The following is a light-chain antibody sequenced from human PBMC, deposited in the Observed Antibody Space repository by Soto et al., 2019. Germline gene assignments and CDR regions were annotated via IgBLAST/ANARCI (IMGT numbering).Light chain of an antibody. Sequence: DIQMTQSPSTLSASVGDRFTITCLSSQSVSNWLAWYQQKPGKAPKLLIYKASTLESGVPSRFSGSASGTEFTLTISSLQPDDFATYYCQQYNSVSLLTFGGGTKVDIK. CDR2: KAS. V-gene: IGKV1-5*03. CDR3: QQYNSVSLLT. J-gene: IGKJ4*01. CDR1: QSVSNW.